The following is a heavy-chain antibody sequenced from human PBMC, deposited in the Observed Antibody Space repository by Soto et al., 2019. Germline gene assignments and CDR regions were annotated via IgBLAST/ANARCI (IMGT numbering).Heavy chain of an antibody. J-gene: IGHJ4*02. CDR3: AKMGRTGWLPLPIDS. CDR1: GFTFNTFA. CDR2: ISATGAVT. V-gene: IGHV3-23*01. Sequence: EVQLLESGGGLVHPGGSLKLSCAASGFTFNTFAMTWVRQAPGKGLEWVSSISATGAVTSDADAVKGRFSTSRDNSNKTLFLHMTDLRADDTAVYYCAKMGRTGWLPLPIDSWGQGTLVTVSS. D-gene: IGHD6-19*01.